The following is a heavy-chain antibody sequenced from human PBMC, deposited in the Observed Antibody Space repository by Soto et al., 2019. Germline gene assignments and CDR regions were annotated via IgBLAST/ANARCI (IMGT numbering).Heavy chain of an antibody. Sequence: TGGSLRLSCAASGFTFDDYAMHWVRQAPGKGLEWVSGISWNSGSIGYADSVKGRFTISRDNAKNSLYLQMNSLRAEDTALYYCAKDPASGLQGLRWFDPWGQGTRVTVSS. CDR3: AKDPASGLQGLRWFDP. CDR1: GFTFDDYA. D-gene: IGHD4-4*01. J-gene: IGHJ5*02. V-gene: IGHV3-9*01. CDR2: ISWNSGSI.